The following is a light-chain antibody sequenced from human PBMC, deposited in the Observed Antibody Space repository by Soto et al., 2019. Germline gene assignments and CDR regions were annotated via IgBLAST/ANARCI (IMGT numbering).Light chain of an antibody. CDR2: EGT. CDR1: NSDVGNYNL. Sequence: QSVLTQPASVSGSPGQSITISCTGTNSDVGNYNLVSWYQQLPGKAPQLMIYEGTLRPSGISNRFSGSKSGNTASLTISGLQAEDEAHYYCCSYAGSNTWVFGGGTKLTVL. V-gene: IGLV2-23*01. CDR3: CSYAGSNTWV. J-gene: IGLJ3*02.